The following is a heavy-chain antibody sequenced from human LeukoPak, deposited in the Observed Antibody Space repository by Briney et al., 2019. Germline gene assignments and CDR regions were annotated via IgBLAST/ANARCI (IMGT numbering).Heavy chain of an antibody. D-gene: IGHD2-21*02. V-gene: IGHV3-74*01. CDR2: LNSYGSST. J-gene: IGHJ6*02. CDR1: GFTFSSYW. Sequence: GGSLRLSCAASGFTFSSYWMHWVRQAPGKGLVWVSRLNSYGSSTNYADSLKGRFSISTDNAKNTLYLPMNSLRAEDTAVYYCARGVTGSLSGLYGMDVWGQGTTVTVSS. CDR3: ARGVTGSLSGLYGMDV.